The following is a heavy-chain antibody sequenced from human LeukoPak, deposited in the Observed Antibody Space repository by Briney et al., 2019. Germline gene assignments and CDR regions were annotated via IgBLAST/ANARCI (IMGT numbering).Heavy chain of an antibody. Sequence: GGSLRLSCAASGFTFSNYWMHWVRQAPGKGLVWVSRINSDGSTTSYADSVKGRFTISRDNAKNTLYLQMNSLRAEDTAVYYCAKVGFSEMEWLLYSDHWGQGTLVTVSS. CDR3: AKVGFSEMEWLLYSDH. D-gene: IGHD3-3*01. V-gene: IGHV3-74*01. CDR2: INSDGSTT. J-gene: IGHJ4*02. CDR1: GFTFSNYW.